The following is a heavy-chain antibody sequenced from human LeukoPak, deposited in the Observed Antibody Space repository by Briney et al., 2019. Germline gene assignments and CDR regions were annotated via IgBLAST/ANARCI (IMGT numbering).Heavy chain of an antibody. J-gene: IGHJ3*01. CDR1: EFTLSSYS. V-gene: IGHV3-21*01. CDR3: ARGFRAFDF. CDR2: ISSTSTSI. Sequence: PGGSLRLSCAASEFTLSSYSMNWVRQAPGKGLEWVSSISSTSTSIYHADSVKGRFTISRDNTKNSLYLQMDSLRAEDTAVYYCARGFRAFDFWAQGAMVTVSS.